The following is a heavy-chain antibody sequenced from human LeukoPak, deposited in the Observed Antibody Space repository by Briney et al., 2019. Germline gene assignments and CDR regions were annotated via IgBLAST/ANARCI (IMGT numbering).Heavy chain of an antibody. Sequence: ASATVSCKASGGTFSSYAISWVRQAPGQGLEWMGRIIPILGIANYAQKFQGRVTITADKSTSTAYMELSNLRSEDTAVYYCATIIAAAGTGAFDIWGQGTMVTVSS. CDR3: ATIIAAAGTGAFDI. J-gene: IGHJ3*02. CDR1: GGTFSSYA. CDR2: IIPILGIA. V-gene: IGHV1-69*04. D-gene: IGHD6-13*01.